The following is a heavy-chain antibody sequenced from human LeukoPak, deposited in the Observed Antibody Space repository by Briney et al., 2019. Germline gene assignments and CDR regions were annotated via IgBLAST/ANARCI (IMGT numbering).Heavy chain of an antibody. Sequence: GGSLRLSCAASGFAFSSNWMTWVRQAPGKGLEWVANIKPDGSERYYVESVKGRFTISRDNAKNSVFLQMDGLRAEDTALYYCARDYDWGQGTLVTVSS. D-gene: IGHD3-16*01. J-gene: IGHJ4*02. CDR1: GFAFSSNW. V-gene: IGHV3-7*04. CDR3: ARDYD. CDR2: IKPDGSER.